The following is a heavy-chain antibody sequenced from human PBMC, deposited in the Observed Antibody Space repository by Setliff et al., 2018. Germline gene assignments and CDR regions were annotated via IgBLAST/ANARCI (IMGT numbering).Heavy chain of an antibody. V-gene: IGHV4-4*07. CDR1: GGSISSYY. D-gene: IGHD6-19*01. CDR2: IYIGGSA. CDR3: AREQWLDPPGYYYMDV. Sequence: PSETLSLTCTVSGGSISSYYWSWIRQPAGKGLEWIGHIYIGGSANYNPYLKSRVTTSIDTSKNQFSLKLNSVTAADMAVYYCAREQWLDPPGYYYMDVWAKGTTVTVSS. J-gene: IGHJ6*03.